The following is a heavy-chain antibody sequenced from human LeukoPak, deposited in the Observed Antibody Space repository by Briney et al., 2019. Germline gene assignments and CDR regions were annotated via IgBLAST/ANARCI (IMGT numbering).Heavy chain of an antibody. CDR2: IYTAGTT. Sequence: GRSLRLSCAASGFIVSSYYMSWFRQAPGKGLEWVSVIYTAGTTHYADSVRGRFIISRDYSRNTLNLQMNSLRAEDTAVYYCARGYAQAEVTAPDYWGQGILVTVSS. D-gene: IGHD1-14*01. V-gene: IGHV3-53*01. CDR3: ARGYAQAEVTAPDY. CDR1: GFIVSSYY. J-gene: IGHJ4*02.